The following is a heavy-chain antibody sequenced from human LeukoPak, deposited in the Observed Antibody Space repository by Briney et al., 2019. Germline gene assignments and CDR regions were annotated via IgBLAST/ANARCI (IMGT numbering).Heavy chain of an antibody. CDR2: INPNSGGT. V-gene: IGHV1-2*02. CDR3: AREDSSGSYFNWFDP. CDR1: GYTFTGYY. D-gene: IGHD3-10*01. J-gene: IGHJ5*02. Sequence: GASVKVSCKASGYTFTGYYMHWVRQAPGLGLEWMGWINPNSGGTSYAQKFQGRVTMTRDKSISTAYMELSRLRSDGTAVYYCAREDSSGSYFNWFDPWGRGTLVTVSS.